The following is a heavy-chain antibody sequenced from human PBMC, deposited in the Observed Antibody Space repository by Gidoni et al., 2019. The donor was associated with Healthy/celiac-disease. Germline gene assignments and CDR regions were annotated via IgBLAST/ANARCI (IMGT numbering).Heavy chain of an antibody. Sequence: QVQLVQSGAEVKKPGTSVKVSCKASGATFSRYAISWVRQVPGQGLEGMGGIIPIFGTANYAQKFQGRVTITADESTSTAYMELSSLRSEDTAVYYCARDPHDYGDYVWFDPWGQGTLVTVSS. D-gene: IGHD4-17*01. V-gene: IGHV1-69*01. CDR1: GATFSRYA. J-gene: IGHJ5*02. CDR3: ARDPHDYGDYVWFDP. CDR2: IIPIFGTA.